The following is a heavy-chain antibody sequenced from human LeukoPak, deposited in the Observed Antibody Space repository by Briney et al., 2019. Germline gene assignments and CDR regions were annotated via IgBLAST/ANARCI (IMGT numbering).Heavy chain of an antibody. CDR1: GGSISSYN. D-gene: IGHD6-19*01. CDR3: ARDGALIQWLETGGYFDY. J-gene: IGHJ4*02. V-gene: IGHV4-4*07. CDR2: IYTSGST. Sequence: SETLSLTCTVSGGSISSYNWSWIRQPAGKGLEWIGRIYTSGSTNYNPSLKSRVTMSVDTSKNQFSLKLSSVTAADTAVYYCARDGALIQWLETGGYFDYWGQGTLVTVSS.